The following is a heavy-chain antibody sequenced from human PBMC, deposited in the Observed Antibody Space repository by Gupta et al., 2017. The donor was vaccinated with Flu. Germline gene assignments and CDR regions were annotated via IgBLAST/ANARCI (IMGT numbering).Heavy chain of an antibody. CDR3: ARLHRKNMDV. Sequence: QVQLQESGTGLVRPSETLSLTCPVSGDSISNYYWNWIRQTPGKGLEWIGYIYNSGSANYNPSLKSRVTISIDTSKNQFSLKLSSVTAADTAVYYCARLHRKNMDVWGKVTTVTVSS. J-gene: IGHJ6*03. V-gene: IGHV4-59*08. CDR1: GDSISNYY. CDR2: IYNSGSA.